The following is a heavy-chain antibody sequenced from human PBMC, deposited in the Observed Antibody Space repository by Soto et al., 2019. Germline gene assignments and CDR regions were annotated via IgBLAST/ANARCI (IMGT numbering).Heavy chain of an antibody. D-gene: IGHD6-25*01. CDR3: ARDESIATADAFDI. CDR2: ISAYNCNT. CDR1: GYTFTSYG. V-gene: IGHV1-18*04. Sequence: ASVKVSCKASGYTFTSYGISWVRQAPGQGLEWMGWISAYNCNTNYAQKLQGRVTMTTDTSTSTAYMELRSPRSDDTAVYYCARDESIATADAFDIWGQGTMVTVSS. J-gene: IGHJ3*02.